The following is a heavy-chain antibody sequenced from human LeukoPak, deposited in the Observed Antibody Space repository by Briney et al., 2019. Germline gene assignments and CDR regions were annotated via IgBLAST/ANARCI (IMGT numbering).Heavy chain of an antibody. V-gene: IGHV3-53*01. CDR1: GFTVSSNY. D-gene: IGHD6-19*01. Sequence: PGGSLRLSCAASGFTVSSNYMSWVRQAPGKGLEWVSVIYSGGSTYYADSVKGRFTISRDNSKNTLYLQMNNLRAEDTAVYYCAKKSLAVAGPSHFDYWGQGTLVTVSS. CDR2: IYSGGST. J-gene: IGHJ4*02. CDR3: AKKSLAVAGPSHFDY.